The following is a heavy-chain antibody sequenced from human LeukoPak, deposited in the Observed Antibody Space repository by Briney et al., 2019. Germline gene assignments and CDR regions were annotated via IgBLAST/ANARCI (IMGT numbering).Heavy chain of an antibody. D-gene: IGHD6-19*01. Sequence: GGSLRLSCAASGFTFSSYAMSWVRQAPGKGLEWVAVISYDGSNKYYADSVKGRFTISRDNSKNTLYLQMNSLRAEDTAVYYCSAVAGLFDYWGQGTLVTVSS. CDR3: SAVAGLFDY. CDR1: GFTFSSYA. J-gene: IGHJ4*02. CDR2: ISYDGSNK. V-gene: IGHV3-30*03.